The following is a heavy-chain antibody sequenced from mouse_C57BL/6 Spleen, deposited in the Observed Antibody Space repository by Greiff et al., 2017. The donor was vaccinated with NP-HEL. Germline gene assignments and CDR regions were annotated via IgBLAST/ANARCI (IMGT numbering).Heavy chain of an antibody. V-gene: IGHV1-81*01. CDR3: ARSRGPYYGVTYYFDY. J-gene: IGHJ2*01. CDR1: GYTFTSYG. Sequence: VQLQQSGAELARPGASVKLSCKASGYTFTSYGISWVKQRTGQGLEWIGEIYPRSGNTYYNEKFKGKATLTADKSSSTAYMELRSLTSEDSAVYFCARSRGPYYGVTYYFDYWGQGTTLTVSS. CDR2: IYPRSGNT. D-gene: IGHD1-1*01.